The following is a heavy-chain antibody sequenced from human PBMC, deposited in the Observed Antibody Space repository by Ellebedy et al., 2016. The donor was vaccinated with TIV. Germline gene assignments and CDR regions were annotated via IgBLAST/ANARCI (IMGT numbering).Heavy chain of an antibody. CDR1: GVSFSASW. CDR2: IQSDGATT. V-gene: IGHV3-74*01. CDR3: AFDSGSYYNGLSDAFDI. Sequence: GGSLRLXXAASGVSFSASWMHWVRQAPGKGLVWVSLIQSDGATTSYADSVKGRFTVSRDNARNTLYLQMNSLRAEDTAVYYCAFDSGSYYNGLSDAFDIWGQGTMVTVSS. D-gene: IGHD3-10*01. J-gene: IGHJ3*02.